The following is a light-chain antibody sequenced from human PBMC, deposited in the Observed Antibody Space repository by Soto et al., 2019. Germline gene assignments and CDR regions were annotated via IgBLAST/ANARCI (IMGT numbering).Light chain of an antibody. J-gene: IGKJ1*01. Sequence: EFVLTQSPDTLSLSPGDRATLSCRASQSVGSYLAWFQQKPGQAPRLLIHGASNRATGIPARFSGSGSGTDFTLTISSLEPEDFAVYYCQQRSSWPPWTFGQGTKVEIK. CDR1: QSVGSY. CDR2: GAS. CDR3: QQRSSWPPWT. V-gene: IGKV3-11*01.